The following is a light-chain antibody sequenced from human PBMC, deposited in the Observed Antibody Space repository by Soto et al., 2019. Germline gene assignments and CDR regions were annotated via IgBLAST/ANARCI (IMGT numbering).Light chain of an antibody. CDR1: QSVSGW. J-gene: IGKJ1*01. CDR3: QQYETFSWT. CDR2: DAS. V-gene: IGKV1-5*01. Sequence: DIQMTQSPSTLSASVGDTVTVTCRASQSVSGWLAWYQQKPGEAPKLLIYDASALPRGVPSRCSGSGAGTKFTLTIAILQPDDFASYYCQQYETFSWTFGPGTKVEIK.